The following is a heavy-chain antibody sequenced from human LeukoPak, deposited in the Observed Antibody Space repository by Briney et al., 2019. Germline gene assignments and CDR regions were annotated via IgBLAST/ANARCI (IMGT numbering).Heavy chain of an antibody. CDR1: GYTFTDYY. J-gene: IGHJ4*02. V-gene: IGHV1-2*04. CDR2: INPNSGGT. Sequence: ASVKVSCKASGYTFTDYYIHWVRQAPGHGLEWMGWINPNSGGTKFAQKFLGWVTMTRDTSINTAYMELSRLRSDDTAEYYCARDDIAVAGTDYWGQGTLVTVSS. D-gene: IGHD6-19*01. CDR3: ARDDIAVAGTDY.